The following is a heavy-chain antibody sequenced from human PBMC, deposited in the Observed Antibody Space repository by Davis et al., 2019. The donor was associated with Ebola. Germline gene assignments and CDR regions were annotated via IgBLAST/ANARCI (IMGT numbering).Heavy chain of an antibody. V-gene: IGHV4-31*03. CDR1: RRSTSSGGYY. Sequence: SDPLSLTFSVPRRSTSSGGYYRNWIRQHPGKGLERSGYFYFTVNTYYNRSLKSRVTISADTSKNQLSLKLRSVTAADTAVYYCARDLWQNANWFDPWGQGTLVTVSS. CDR3: ARDLWQNANWFDP. J-gene: IGHJ5*02. CDR2: FYFTVNT.